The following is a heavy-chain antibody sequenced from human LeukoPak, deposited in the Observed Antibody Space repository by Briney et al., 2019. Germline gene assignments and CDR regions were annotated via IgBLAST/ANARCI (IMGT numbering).Heavy chain of an antibody. V-gene: IGHV4-59*08. Sequence: SETLSLTCTVSGASMRTYYWSWVRQPPGKGLEWIGFIYHSGSTDYNPSLKSRGTISVDTSKNQFSLKLSSVTAADTAVYYCARTNYYGSGSYYPDLWGQGTLVTVSS. J-gene: IGHJ5*02. D-gene: IGHD3-10*01. CDR2: IYHSGST. CDR3: ARTNYYGSGSYYPDL. CDR1: GASMRTYY.